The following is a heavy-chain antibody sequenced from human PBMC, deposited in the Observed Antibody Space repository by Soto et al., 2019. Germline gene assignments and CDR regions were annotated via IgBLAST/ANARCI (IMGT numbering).Heavy chain of an antibody. J-gene: IGHJ5*02. D-gene: IGHD5-12*01. CDR2: MNPNSGNT. CDR1: GYAFTSYD. Sequence: GASVKVSCKASGYAFTSYDINWVRQATGQGLEWMGWMNPNSGNTGYAQKFQGRVTMTRNTSIRTDYMELSSLRSEDTAVYYCARCVGFPANWFDPWGQGTLVTVSS. V-gene: IGHV1-8*01. CDR3: ARCVGFPANWFDP.